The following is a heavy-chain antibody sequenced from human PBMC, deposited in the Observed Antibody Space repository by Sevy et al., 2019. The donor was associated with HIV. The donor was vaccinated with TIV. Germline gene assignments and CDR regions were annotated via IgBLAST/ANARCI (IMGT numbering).Heavy chain of an antibody. J-gene: IGHJ3*02. CDR1: GFTFGTHA. CDR3: AKGVYDFWSGRSDIFDI. V-gene: IGHV3-23*01. D-gene: IGHD3-3*01. Sequence: GGSLRLSCATSGFTFGTHAMSWVRQAPGKGLEWVSGISGSGGGTYYADSVKGRFTISRDKSKKTLYLQVNSLRAEDTAVYYCAKGVYDFWSGRSDIFDIWGQGTMVTVSS. CDR2: ISGSGGGT.